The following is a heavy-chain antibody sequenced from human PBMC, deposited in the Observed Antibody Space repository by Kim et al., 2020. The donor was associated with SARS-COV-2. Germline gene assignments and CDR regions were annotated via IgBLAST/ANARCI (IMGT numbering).Heavy chain of an antibody. CDR3: ARHRYGSGSEKWFDP. V-gene: IGHV4-39*01. J-gene: IGHJ5*02. CDR2: IYYSGST. Sequence: SETLSLTCTVSGGSISSSSYYWGWIRQPPGKGLEWTGSIYYSGSTYYNPSLKSRVTISVDKSKNQVSLKLSSVTAADTSVYACARHRYGSGSEKWFDPWGQGGLVSVSS. CDR1: GGSISSSSYY. D-gene: IGHD3-10*01.